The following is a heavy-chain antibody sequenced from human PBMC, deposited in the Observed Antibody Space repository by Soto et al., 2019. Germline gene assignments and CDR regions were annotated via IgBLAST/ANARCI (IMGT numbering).Heavy chain of an antibody. V-gene: IGHV1-18*01. CDR1: GYTFTSYG. Sequence: QVQLVQSGAEVKKPGASVKVSCKASGYTFTSYGISWVRQAPGQGLEWMGWISAYNGNTNYAQKLQGRVTMTTDTSTSTDYMELRSLRSDDTAVYYCARDTITMVRGAMRSQYYYYGMDVWGQGTTVTVSS. CDR3: ARDTITMVRGAMRSQYYYYGMDV. J-gene: IGHJ6*02. CDR2: ISAYNGNT. D-gene: IGHD3-10*01.